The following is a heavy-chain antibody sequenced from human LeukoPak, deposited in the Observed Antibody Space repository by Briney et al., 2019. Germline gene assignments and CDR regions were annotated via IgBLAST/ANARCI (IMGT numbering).Heavy chain of an antibody. V-gene: IGHV1-2*02. CDR2: INPNSGGT. J-gene: IGHJ5*02. D-gene: IGHD2-2*02. Sequence: EASVKVSCKASGNTFTGYYMHWVRQAPGQGLEWMGWINPNSGGTNYAQKFQGRVTMTRDTSISTAYMELSRLRSDDTAVYYCARVGLYCSSTSCYSPPNWFDPWGQGTLVTVSS. CDR1: GNTFTGYY. CDR3: ARVGLYCSSTSCYSPPNWFDP.